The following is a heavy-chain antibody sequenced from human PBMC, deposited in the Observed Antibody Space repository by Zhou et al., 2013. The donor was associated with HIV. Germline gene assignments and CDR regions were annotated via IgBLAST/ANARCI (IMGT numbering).Heavy chain of an antibody. J-gene: IGHJ4*02. CDR1: GGTFSSYA. D-gene: IGHD2-2*01. V-gene: IGHV1-69*05. Sequence: QVQLVQSGAEVKKPGSSVKVSCKASGGTFSSYAISWVRQAPGQGLEWMGGIIPIFGTANYAQKFQGRVTITTDESTSTAYMELSSLRSEDTAVYYCARGTHLGYCSSTSCYFDYWGQGTLVTVSS. CDR2: IIPIFGTA. CDR3: ARGTHLGYCSSTSCYFDY.